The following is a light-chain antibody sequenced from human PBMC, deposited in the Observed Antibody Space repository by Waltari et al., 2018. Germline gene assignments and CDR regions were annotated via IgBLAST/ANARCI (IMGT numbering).Light chain of an antibody. Sequence: QSVLTQPPSASGTPGQRDTISCSGSSSHIGSTYVYWYQQLPGTAPKLLIYRNNQRPSGVPDRFSGSKSGTSASLAISGLRSEDEADYYCAAWDDSLSGVVFGGGTKLTVL. CDR3: AAWDDSLSGVV. CDR2: RNN. CDR1: SSHIGSTY. V-gene: IGLV1-47*01. J-gene: IGLJ2*01.